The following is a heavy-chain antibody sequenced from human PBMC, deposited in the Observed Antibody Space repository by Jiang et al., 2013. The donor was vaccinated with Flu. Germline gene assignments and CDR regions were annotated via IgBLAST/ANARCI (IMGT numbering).Heavy chain of an antibody. J-gene: IGHJ3*02. CDR1: GGSISSGSYY. CDR2: IYTSGST. Sequence: PGLVKPSQTLSLTCTVSGGSISSGSYYWSWIRQPAGKGLEWIGRIYTSGSTNYNPSLKSRVTISVDTSMNQFSLKLSSVTAADTAVYYCVRDGYYDSSGPVPAFDIWGQGTMVTVSS. V-gene: IGHV4-61*02. D-gene: IGHD3-22*01. CDR3: VRDGYYDSSGPVPAFDI.